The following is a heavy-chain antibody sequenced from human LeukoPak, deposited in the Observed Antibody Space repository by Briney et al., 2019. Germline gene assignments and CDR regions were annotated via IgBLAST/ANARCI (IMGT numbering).Heavy chain of an antibody. V-gene: IGHV3-21*01. J-gene: IGHJ4*02. CDR2: ISSSSSYI. CDR3: ARDRESSSSGTLDY. Sequence: PGGSLRLSCAASGFTFSSYSMNWVRQAPGKGLEWVSSISSSSSYIYYADSVKGRFTISRDNAKNSLYLQMNSLRAEDTAVYYCARDRESSSSGTLDYWGQGTLVTVSS. CDR1: GFTFSSYS. D-gene: IGHD6-6*01.